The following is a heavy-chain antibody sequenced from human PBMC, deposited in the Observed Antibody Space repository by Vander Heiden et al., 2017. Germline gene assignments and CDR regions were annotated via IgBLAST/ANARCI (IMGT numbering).Heavy chain of an antibody. CDR1: GFTFGSYS. V-gene: IGHV3-48*02. CDR2: ISSSSSTI. CDR3: ARDINYYGSGHFDY. D-gene: IGHD3-10*01. Sequence: EVQLVESGGGLVQPGASLRLSCAASGFTFGSYSMNWVRQAPGKGLEWVSYISSSSSTIYYADSVKGRFTISRDNAKNSLYLQMNSLRDEDTAVYYCARDINYYGSGHFDYWGQGTLVTVSS. J-gene: IGHJ4*02.